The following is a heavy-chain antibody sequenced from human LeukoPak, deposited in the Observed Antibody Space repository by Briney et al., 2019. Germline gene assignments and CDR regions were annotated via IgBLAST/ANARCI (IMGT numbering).Heavy chain of an antibody. D-gene: IGHD4-17*01. J-gene: IGHJ4*02. CDR1: GFTFSSYG. CDR3: ARRKIDYGDFDY. CDR2: IRYDGSNK. V-gene: IGHV3-30*02. Sequence: GGSLRLSCAASGFTFSSYGMHWVRQAPGKGLEWVAFIRYDGSNKYYADSVKGRFTISRDNSKNTLYLQMNSLRAEDTAVYFCARRKIDYGDFDYWGQGTLVTVSS.